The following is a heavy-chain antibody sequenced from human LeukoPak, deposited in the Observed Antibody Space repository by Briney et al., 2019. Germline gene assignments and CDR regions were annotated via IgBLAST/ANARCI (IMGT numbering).Heavy chain of an antibody. J-gene: IGHJ6*02. CDR1: GGSISSGGYY. V-gene: IGHV4-31*03. Sequence: PSETLSLTCTVSGGSISSGGYYWSWIRQHPGKGLEWIGYIYYSGSTYYNPSLKSRVTISVDTSKNQFSLKLSSVTAADTAVYYCARDSSSAYYYYGMDVWGQGTTVTASS. CDR3: ARDSSSAYYYYGMDV. CDR2: IYYSGST. D-gene: IGHD6-6*01.